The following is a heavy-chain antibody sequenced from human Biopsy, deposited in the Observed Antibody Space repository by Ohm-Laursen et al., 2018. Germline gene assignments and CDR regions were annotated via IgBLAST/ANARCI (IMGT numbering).Heavy chain of an antibody. D-gene: IGHD3-22*01. CDR1: GGSLSSYY. J-gene: IGHJ3*02. CDR2: IYSSGST. V-gene: IGHV4-4*07. Sequence: TLSLTCTVSGGSLSSYYWSWIRQPAGKGLEWIGRIYSSGSTNYNPSLKSRVTLSMDTSKRQFSLKLSFVTAADTAVYYRARWTPEYDSSRYYLDAFDIWGQGTKVTVSS. CDR3: ARWTPEYDSSRYYLDAFDI.